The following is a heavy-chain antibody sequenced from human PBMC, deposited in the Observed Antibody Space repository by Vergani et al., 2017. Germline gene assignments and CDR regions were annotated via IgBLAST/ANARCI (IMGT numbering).Heavy chain of an antibody. V-gene: IGHV3-33*06. CDR1: GFTLSSHA. D-gene: IGHD3-3*01. CDR3: AKDMKSSYYDFWSDY. Sequence: QVQLEESGGGVVQPGRSLRLSCAGSGFTLSSHAMHWVRQAPGKGLEWVAFIWYDGSKEYYADSVKGRFTISRDNSKNTLYLQMNNLRAADTAVYYCAKDMKSSYYDFWSDYWGQGTLVTVSS. J-gene: IGHJ4*02. CDR2: IWYDGSKE.